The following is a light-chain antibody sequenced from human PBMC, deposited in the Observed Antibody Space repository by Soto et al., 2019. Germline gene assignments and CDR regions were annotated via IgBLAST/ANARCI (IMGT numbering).Light chain of an antibody. CDR2: AAS. CDR3: QKYTSAPWT. Sequence: DIQMTQSPSSLSASVRDRVTITCRASQGISNYLAWYQQKPGKVPKLLIYAASTLRSGVPSRFSRSGSGTDFTLTISSLQPEDVATYYCQKYTSAPWTFGQGTKVEIK. V-gene: IGKV1-27*01. J-gene: IGKJ1*01. CDR1: QGISNY.